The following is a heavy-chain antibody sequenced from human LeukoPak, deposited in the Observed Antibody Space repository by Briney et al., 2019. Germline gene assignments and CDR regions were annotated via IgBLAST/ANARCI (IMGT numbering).Heavy chain of an antibody. J-gene: IGHJ6*02. Sequence: AGGSLRLPCTASGFTFDSYAMSWVRQAPGKGLEWVSSIGGGSEDTYYADSVKGRFTISRDNSKSTLYLQMNSLRAEDTAVYYCARTIAQYSDSWLYFYYGLDVWGQGTTVTVSS. V-gene: IGHV3-23*01. CDR3: ARTIAQYSDSWLYFYYGLDV. CDR1: GFTFDSYA. D-gene: IGHD6-13*01. CDR2: IGGGSEDT.